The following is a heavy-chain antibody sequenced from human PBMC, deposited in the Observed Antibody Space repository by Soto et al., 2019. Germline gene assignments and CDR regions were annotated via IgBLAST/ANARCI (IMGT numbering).Heavy chain of an antibody. V-gene: IGHV1-69*13. CDR3: ARDTVRQQLVHYYGMDL. CDR1: GGTFSSYA. J-gene: IGHJ6*02. CDR2: IIPIFGTA. Sequence: VKVSWKASGGTFSSYAISWVRQAPGQGLEWMGGIIPIFGTANYAQKFQGRVTITADESTSTAYMELSSLRSEDTAVYYCARDTVRQQLVHYYGMDLWGQGTTVTVSS. D-gene: IGHD6-13*01.